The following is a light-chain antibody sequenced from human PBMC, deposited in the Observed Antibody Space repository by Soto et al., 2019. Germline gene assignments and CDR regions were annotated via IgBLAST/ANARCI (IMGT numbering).Light chain of an antibody. Sequence: EVVMTQSPLSLPVTLGQPASISCRSSQSLVYSDGNTYLHWFQQRPGQSPRRLIYRVSNRDSGVPDRFSGSESGTDFTLKISRVEAEDVGVYYYMQNTHWAWTFGQGTKVEFK. CDR3: MQNTHWAWT. CDR2: RVS. CDR1: QSLVYSDGNTY. V-gene: IGKV2-30*01. J-gene: IGKJ1*01.